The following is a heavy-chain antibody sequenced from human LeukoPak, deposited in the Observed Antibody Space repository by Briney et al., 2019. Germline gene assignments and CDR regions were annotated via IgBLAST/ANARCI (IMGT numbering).Heavy chain of an antibody. CDR1: GYTFTRYG. D-gene: IGHD6-19*01. CDR3: ARGRSSGWYGLDYYYYYGMDV. V-gene: IGHV1-18*01. J-gene: IGHJ6*02. CDR2: ISAYNANT. Sequence: ASQQLSYKAPGYTFTRYGISGAPQAPVQALEWIGCISAYNANTNYAQKLQGRVTMTTDTSTSTAYMELRSLRSDDTAVYYCARGRSSGWYGLDYYYYYGMDVWGQGTTVTVSS.